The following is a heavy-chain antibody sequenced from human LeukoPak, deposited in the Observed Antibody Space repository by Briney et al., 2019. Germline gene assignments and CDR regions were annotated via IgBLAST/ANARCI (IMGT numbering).Heavy chain of an antibody. CDR1: GFTFSSYA. J-gene: IGHJ4*02. CDR3: ARAVAVAGTPAMDY. CDR2: ISGSGGST. D-gene: IGHD6-19*01. V-gene: IGHV3-23*01. Sequence: GGSLRLSCAASGFTFSSYAMSWVRQAPGKGLEWVSAISGSGGSTYYADSVKGRFTISRDNSKNTLYLQMNSLRAEDTAVYYCARAVAVAGTPAMDYWGQGTLVTVSS.